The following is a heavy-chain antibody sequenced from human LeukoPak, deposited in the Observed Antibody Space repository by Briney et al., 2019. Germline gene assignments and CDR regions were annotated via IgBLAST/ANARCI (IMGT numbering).Heavy chain of an antibody. J-gene: IGHJ4*02. CDR2: INHSGST. V-gene: IGHV4-34*01. CDR3: ARTLLRWDYYFDY. Sequence: SETLSLTCAVYGGSFSGYYWSWIRQPPGKGLEWIGEINHSGSTNYNPSLKSRVTISVDTSKNQFSLKLSSVTAADTAVYYCARTLLRWDYYFDYWGQGTLVTVSS. CDR1: GGSFSGYY. D-gene: IGHD4-23*01.